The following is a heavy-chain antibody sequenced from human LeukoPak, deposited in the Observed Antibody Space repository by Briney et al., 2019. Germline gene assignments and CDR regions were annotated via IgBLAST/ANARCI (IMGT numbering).Heavy chain of an antibody. CDR1: GYSISSGYY. CDR2: IYHSGST. CDR3: ASGDDSGSYGEGFDY. V-gene: IGHV4-38-2*02. Sequence: SETLSLTCTVSGYSISSGYYWGWIRQPPRKGLEWIGSIYHSGSTYYNPSLKSRVTISVDTSKNQFSLKLSSVTAADTAVYYCASGDDSGSYGEGFDYWGQGTLVTVSS. J-gene: IGHJ4*02. D-gene: IGHD1-26*01.